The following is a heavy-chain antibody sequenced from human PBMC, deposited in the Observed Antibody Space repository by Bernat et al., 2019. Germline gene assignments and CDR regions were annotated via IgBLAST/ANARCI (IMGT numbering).Heavy chain of an antibody. CDR1: GFTFSSYG. Sequence: AASGFTFSSYGMHWVRQAPGKGLEWVAFIRYDGSNKYYADSVKGRFTISRDNSKNTLYLQMNSLRAEDTAVYYWAKERLRRDGMDVWGKGTTV. CDR3: AKERLRRDGMDV. J-gene: IGHJ6*04. CDR2: IRYDGSNK. V-gene: IGHV3-30*02. D-gene: IGHD4-17*01.